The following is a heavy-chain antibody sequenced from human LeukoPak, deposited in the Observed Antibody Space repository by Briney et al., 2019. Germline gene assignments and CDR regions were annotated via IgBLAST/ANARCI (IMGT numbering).Heavy chain of an antibody. CDR2: ISSSGSTI. V-gene: IGHV3-11*01. J-gene: IGHJ5*02. CDR1: GFTFSDYY. Sequence: GGSLRLSCAASGFTFSDYYMSWIRQAPGKGLEWVSYISSSGSTIYYADSVKGRFTISRDDAKNSLYLQMNSLRAEDTAVYYCARDGVAYYYGSGSYYKWFDPWGQGTLVTVSS. D-gene: IGHD3-10*01. CDR3: ARDGVAYYYGSGSYYKWFDP.